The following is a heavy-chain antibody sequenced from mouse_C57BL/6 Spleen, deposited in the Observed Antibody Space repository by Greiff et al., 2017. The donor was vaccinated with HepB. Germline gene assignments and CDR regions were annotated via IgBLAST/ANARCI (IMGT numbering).Heavy chain of an antibody. D-gene: IGHD2-5*01. V-gene: IGHV5-17*01. CDR3: ARSYYSNPYYYAMDY. CDR1: GFTFSDYG. Sequence: EVQVVESGGGLVKPGGSLKLSCAASGFTFSDYGMHWVRQAPEKGLEWVAYISSGSSTIYYADTVKGRFTISRDNAKNTLFLQMTSLRSEDTAMYYCARSYYSNPYYYAMDYWGQGTSVTVSS. J-gene: IGHJ4*01. CDR2: ISSGSSTI.